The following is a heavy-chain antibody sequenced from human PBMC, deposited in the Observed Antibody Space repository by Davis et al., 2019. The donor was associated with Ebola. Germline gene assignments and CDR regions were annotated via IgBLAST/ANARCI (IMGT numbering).Heavy chain of an antibody. V-gene: IGHV3-73*01. D-gene: IGHD2-2*01. CDR1: GFTFSGSA. CDR2: IRSKANSYAT. J-gene: IGHJ4*02. CDR3: TSSTSSKHVY. Sequence: GGSLRLSCAASGFTFSGSAMHWVRQASGNGLEWVGRIRSKANSYATAYAASVKGRFTISRDDSKNTAYLQMNSLKTEDTAVYYCTSSTSSKHVYWGQGTLVTVSS.